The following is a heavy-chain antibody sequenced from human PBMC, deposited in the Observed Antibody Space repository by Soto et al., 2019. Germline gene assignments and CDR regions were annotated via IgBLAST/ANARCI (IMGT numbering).Heavy chain of an antibody. CDR2: IYGTGNT. CDR1: GGSITSSFY. CDR3: RSSSRYSTDV. Sequence: QLQLQESGPGLVKPSETLSLSCTVSGGSITSSFYWGWIRQPPGKGLEWIGSIYGTGNTYYNPSLKGRVTISADTPKNQFPLTLISETAADTAVYYCRSSSRYSTDVWGQGATVTVSS. V-gene: IGHV4-39*01. J-gene: IGHJ6*02. D-gene: IGHD6-13*01.